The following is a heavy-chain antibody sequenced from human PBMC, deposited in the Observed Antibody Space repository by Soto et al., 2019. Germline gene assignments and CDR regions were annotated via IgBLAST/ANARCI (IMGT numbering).Heavy chain of an antibody. CDR2: ISYDGSNK. CDR1: GFTFSSYG. D-gene: IGHD6-6*01. CDR3: AKEQRWGYSSSSLYYYYGMDV. J-gene: IGHJ6*02. V-gene: IGHV3-30*18. Sequence: PGGSLRLSCAASGFTFSSYGMHWVRQAPGKGLEWVAVISYDGSNKYYADSVKGRFTISRDNSKNTLYLQMNSLRAEDTAVYYCAKEQRWGYSSSSLYYYYGMDVWGQGTTVTVS.